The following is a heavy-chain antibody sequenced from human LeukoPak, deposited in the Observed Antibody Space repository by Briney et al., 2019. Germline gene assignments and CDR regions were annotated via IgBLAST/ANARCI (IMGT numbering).Heavy chain of an antibody. V-gene: IGHV3-23*01. CDR1: GFTFSSYG. CDR3: ARDRYYGSGSFAY. J-gene: IGHJ4*02. D-gene: IGHD3-10*01. CDR2: ISGSGGST. Sequence: PGRSLRLSCAASGFTFSSYGMHWVRQAPGKGLEWVSAISGSGGSTYYADSVKGRFTISRDNAKNSLYLQMNSLRAEDTAVYYCARDRYYGSGSFAYWGQGTLVTVSS.